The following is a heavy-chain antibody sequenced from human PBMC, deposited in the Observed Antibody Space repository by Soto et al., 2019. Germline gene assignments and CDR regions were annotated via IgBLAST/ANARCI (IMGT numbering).Heavy chain of an antibody. CDR2: IIVGSGGT. V-gene: IGHV1-58*01. CDR1: GFTFSNSA. J-gene: IGHJ4*03. Sequence: SVKVSCKTSGFTFSNSAVQWVRQARGQGLEWIGWIIVGSGGTKYAQRYQGRVTITRDTSTNTAYMELSSPGFEDTAVDYCASDISSGGRCSSFDIWGQGALVTVSS. D-gene: IGHD2-15*01. CDR3: ASDISSGGRCSSFDI.